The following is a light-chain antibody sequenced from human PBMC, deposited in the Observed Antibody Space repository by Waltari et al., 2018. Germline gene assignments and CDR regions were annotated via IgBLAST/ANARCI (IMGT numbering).Light chain of an antibody. J-gene: IGLJ3*02. V-gene: IGLV1-44*01. CDR2: TND. CDR1: NSNIGSNP. CDR3: AAWDDNLNARV. Sequence: QSVLTQPPSSSGTPGQRVTISCSGSNSNIGSNPVNCYQQFPGTAPKLLIYTNDQRPSGVPDRFSGSKSGTSASLAISGLQADDEAHYYCAAWDDNLNARVFGGGTMLTVL.